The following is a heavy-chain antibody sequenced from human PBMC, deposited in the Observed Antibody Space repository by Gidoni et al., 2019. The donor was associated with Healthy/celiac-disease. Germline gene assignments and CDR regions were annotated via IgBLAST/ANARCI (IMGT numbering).Heavy chain of an antibody. CDR1: GGTFSSYA. J-gene: IGHJ4*02. Sequence: QVQLVQSGAEVKKPGSSVKVSCKASGGTFSSYALSWVRQAPGQGLEWMGWIIPIFGTANYAQKFQVRVTITADESTSTAYMELSSLRSEDTAVYYCASQIHYYDSSGYYPTPFDYWGQGTLVTVSS. CDR2: IIPIFGTA. V-gene: IGHV1-69*01. CDR3: ASQIHYYDSSGYYPTPFDY. D-gene: IGHD3-22*01.